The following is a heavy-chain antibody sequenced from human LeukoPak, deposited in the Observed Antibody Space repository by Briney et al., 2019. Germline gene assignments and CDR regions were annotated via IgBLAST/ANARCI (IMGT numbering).Heavy chain of an antibody. D-gene: IGHD4-23*01. V-gene: IGHV4-4*09. J-gene: IGHJ6*03. CDR3: ARHPGYGGNDHFYYDMDV. Sequence: SETLPLTCTVSGGSISTYYWSWIRQPPGKGLEWIGYIYASGSTNYSPSLKSRVTISIDTSKNQFSLKLSSVTAADTAVYYCARHPGYGGNDHFYYDMDVWGKGTTVTVSS. CDR1: GGSISTYY. CDR2: IYASGST.